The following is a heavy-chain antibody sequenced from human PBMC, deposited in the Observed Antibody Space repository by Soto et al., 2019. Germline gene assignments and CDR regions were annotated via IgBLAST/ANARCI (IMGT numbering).Heavy chain of an antibody. CDR3: ARNAFQLPTYYYYYGMDV. D-gene: IGHD2-2*01. V-gene: IGHV4-39*01. Sequence: SETLSLTCTVSGCSISTTNYNWAWIRQPPGKGLEWIGNIHFSGSTYYNSSLKGRVTISVDTSKNQFSLKLRSVTAADTAVYYCARNAFQLPTYYYYYGMDVWGQGTTVTVSS. CDR1: GCSISTTNYN. CDR2: IHFSGST. J-gene: IGHJ6*02.